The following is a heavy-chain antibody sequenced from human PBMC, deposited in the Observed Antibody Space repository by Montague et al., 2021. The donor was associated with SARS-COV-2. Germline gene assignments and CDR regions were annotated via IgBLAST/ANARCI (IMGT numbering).Heavy chain of an antibody. CDR2: IYHTGST. CDR1: GDSISTDNW. J-gene: IGHJ6*02. D-gene: IGHD2-2*01. V-gene: IGHV4-4*02. Sequence: SETLSLTCVVSGDSISTDNWWTRVRLPPGKGLEWVGEIYHTGSTKYKPSLKSRVTISVDTSKNHFTLRLSSVTAADTAVYYCANFRRTQLLFGTLYYGMDVWGQGTTVTVSS. CDR3: ANFRRTQLLFGTLYYGMDV.